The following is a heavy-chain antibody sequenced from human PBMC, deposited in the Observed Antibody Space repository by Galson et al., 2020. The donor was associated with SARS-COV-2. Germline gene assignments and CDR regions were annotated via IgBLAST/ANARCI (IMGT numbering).Heavy chain of an antibody. CDR1: GCSVSSDTYT. Sequence: SETLSLTCTVSGCSVSSDTYTWIRNPQPPGQGLESNGNINYSRSTYYNPSLKSRVTTTEDTSKNQFSLKLSSVTAADTGVYCCARERVASVGDTTTGVGEGGGFDYWGQGTLVTVSS. D-gene: IGHD4-17*01. CDR2: INYSRST. CDR3: ARERVASVGDTTTGVGEGGGFDY. J-gene: IGHJ4*02. V-gene: IGHV4-61*01.